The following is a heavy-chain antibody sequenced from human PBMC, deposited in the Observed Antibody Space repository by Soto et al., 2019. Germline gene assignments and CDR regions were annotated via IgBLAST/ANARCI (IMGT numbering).Heavy chain of an antibody. CDR2: ISGSGDSK. D-gene: IGHD6-6*01. CDR1: GFTFDNYA. V-gene: IGHV3-23*01. Sequence: EAQLFESGGGLVQPGGSLRLSCTASGFTFDNYAMNWVRQAPGKGLEWVSVISGSGDSKYYADSVKGRFTISRDNSHNTLYLQMDSLRAEDTAAYYCAKTVAARLMGFERWGQGTLVTVSS. J-gene: IGHJ4*02. CDR3: AKTVAARLMGFER.